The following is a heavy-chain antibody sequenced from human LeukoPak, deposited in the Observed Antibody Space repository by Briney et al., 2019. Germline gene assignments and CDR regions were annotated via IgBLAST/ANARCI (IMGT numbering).Heavy chain of an antibody. J-gene: IGHJ3*02. Sequence: GGSLRLSCAASGFTFSDYGMVWVRQAPGKGLEWVAFIRYDGSIKYYADSVKDRFTVSRDNSRNTLYLQMNSLRDEDTAVYYCASPDYYGSNAFDIWGQGTMVTVSS. CDR1: GFTFSDYG. V-gene: IGHV3-30*02. CDR3: ASPDYYGSNAFDI. D-gene: IGHD3-10*01. CDR2: IRYDGSIK.